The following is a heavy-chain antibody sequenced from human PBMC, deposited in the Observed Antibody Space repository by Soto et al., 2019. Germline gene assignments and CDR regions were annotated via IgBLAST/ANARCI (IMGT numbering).Heavy chain of an antibody. Sequence: ASVKVSCKASGYTFTSYGISWVRQAPGQGLEWMGWISAYNGNTNYAQKLQGRVTMTTDTSTSTAYMGLRSLRSDDTAVYYCARDVDIVVVPAASRPYYYYMDVWGKGTTVTVSS. J-gene: IGHJ6*03. CDR1: GYTFTSYG. CDR2: ISAYNGNT. V-gene: IGHV1-18*01. D-gene: IGHD2-2*03. CDR3: ARDVDIVVVPAASRPYYYYMDV.